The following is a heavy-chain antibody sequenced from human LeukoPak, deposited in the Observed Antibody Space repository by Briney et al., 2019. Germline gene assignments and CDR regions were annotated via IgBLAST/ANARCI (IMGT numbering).Heavy chain of an antibody. V-gene: IGHV4-30-4*08. J-gene: IGHJ4*02. D-gene: IGHD6-6*01. CDR1: GGSISSGDYY. Sequence: SETLSLTCTVSGGSISSGDYYWSWIRQPPGKGLEWIGYIYYSGSTYYNPSLKSRVTISVDTSKNQFSLKLSSVTTADTAVYYCARQLAARDFDYWGQGTLVTVSS. CDR3: ARQLAARDFDY. CDR2: IYYSGST.